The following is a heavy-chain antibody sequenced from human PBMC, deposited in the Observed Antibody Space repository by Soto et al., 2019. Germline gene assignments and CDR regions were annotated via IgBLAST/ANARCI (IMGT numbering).Heavy chain of an antibody. V-gene: IGHV4-30-2*01. CDR2: IYHSGST. CDR3: GRAIPLVYLDY. D-gene: IGHD2-21*01. J-gene: IGHJ4*02. Sequence: QLQLQESGSGLVKPSQTLSLTCAVSGGSISSGGYSWNWIRQPPGKGLEWIGYIYHSGSTSYNPSLKSRVTISVDRSKNQFSLRLISVTAADTALYYCGRAIPLVYLDYWVQGTLVTVSS. CDR1: GGSISSGGYS.